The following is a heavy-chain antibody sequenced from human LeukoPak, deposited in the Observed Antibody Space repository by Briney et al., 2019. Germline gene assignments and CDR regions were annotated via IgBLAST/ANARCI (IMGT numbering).Heavy chain of an antibody. CDR1: GFTFDDYA. Sequence: GGSLRLSCAASGFTFDDYAMHWVRQAPGKGLEWVSGISWNSGSMDYTDSVKGRFTISRDNAKNSLYLQMNSLRAEDTAIYYCARSIMYGDHGEDIWGQGTVVAVSS. V-gene: IGHV3-9*01. CDR2: ISWNSGSM. CDR3: ARSIMYGDHGEDI. D-gene: IGHD4-17*01. J-gene: IGHJ3*02.